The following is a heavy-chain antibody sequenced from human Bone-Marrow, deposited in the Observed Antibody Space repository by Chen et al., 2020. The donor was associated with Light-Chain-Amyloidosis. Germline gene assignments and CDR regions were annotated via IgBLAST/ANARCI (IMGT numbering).Heavy chain of an antibody. J-gene: IGHJ4*02. CDR2: IYPDDSYA. D-gene: IGHD5-12*01. CDR1: GYTFPNYW. Sequence: EQSGPEVKKPGESLKISCKGSGYTFPNYWIGWVRQMPGKGLEWMGVIYPDDSYARYSPSFEGQVTISADKSITTAYLQWRSLKASDTAMYYCARRRDGYNFDYWGQGTLVTVSS. V-gene: IGHV5-51*01. CDR3: ARRRDGYNFDY.